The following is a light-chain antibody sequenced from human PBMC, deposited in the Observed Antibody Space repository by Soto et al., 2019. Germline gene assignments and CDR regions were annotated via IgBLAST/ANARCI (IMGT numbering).Light chain of an antibody. V-gene: IGLV1-47*02. CDR1: SSNIGSNY. J-gene: IGLJ3*02. Sequence: QSVLTQPPSASGTPGQRVTISCSGSSSNIGSNYVYWYQQLPGTAPKLLIYSNNQRPSGVPDRFSGSKSGTSASLAISGLRSEDEAYYYCASWDDSLSCWVFGGGTKLTVL. CDR2: SNN. CDR3: ASWDDSLSCWV.